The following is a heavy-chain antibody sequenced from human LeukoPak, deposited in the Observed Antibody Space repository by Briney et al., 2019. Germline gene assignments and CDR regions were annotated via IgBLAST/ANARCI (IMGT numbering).Heavy chain of an antibody. CDR1: GGSFSGYY. J-gene: IGHJ4*02. V-gene: IGHV4-34*01. CDR2: INHSGST. CDR3: ARERFGSSWYHFDY. Sequence: SETLSLTCAVYGGSFSGYYWSWIRQPPGKGLEWIGEINHSGSTNYNPSLKSRVTISVDTSKNQFSLKLSSVTAADTAVYYCARERFGSSWYHFDYWGQGTLVTVSS. D-gene: IGHD6-13*01.